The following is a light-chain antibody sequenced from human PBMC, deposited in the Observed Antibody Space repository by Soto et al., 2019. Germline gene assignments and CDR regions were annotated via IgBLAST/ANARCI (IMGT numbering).Light chain of an antibody. CDR1: QGISSY. CDR3: QQYHNLPLT. CDR2: DAS. J-gene: IGKJ5*01. Sequence: DIQCTQSPSFLCSSLLDIVTITCRASQGISSYLAWYQQKPGKAPKLLIYDASNLETGVPSRFSGSGSGTDFTFTISSLQPEDIATYYCQQYHNLPLTFGGGTRLEIK. V-gene: IGKV1-33*01.